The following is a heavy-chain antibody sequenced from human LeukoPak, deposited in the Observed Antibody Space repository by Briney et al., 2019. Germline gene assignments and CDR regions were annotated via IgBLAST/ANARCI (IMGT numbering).Heavy chain of an antibody. J-gene: IGHJ4*02. V-gene: IGHV1-2*06. D-gene: IGHD3-22*01. CDR3: ARFYDSSGYHNN. CDR2: INPNSGGT. Sequence: ASVKVSCKASGYTFTGYYMHWVRQAPGQGLEWMGRINPNSGGTNYAQKFQGRVTMTRDTSISTAYMELSRLRSDDTAVYYCARFYDSSGYHNNRGQGTLVTVSS. CDR1: GYTFTGYY.